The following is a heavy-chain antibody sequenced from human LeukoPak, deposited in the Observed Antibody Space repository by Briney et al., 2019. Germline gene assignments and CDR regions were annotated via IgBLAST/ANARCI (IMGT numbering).Heavy chain of an antibody. Sequence: GESLKISCKGSGYSFTSYWSGWVRQMPGKGLEWMGIIYPGDSDTRYSPSFQGQVTISADKSISTAYLQWSSLKASDTAMYYCARPLDSSGTDPQNFDYWGQGTLVTVSS. CDR3: ARPLDSSGTDPQNFDY. CDR1: GYSFTSYW. D-gene: IGHD3-22*01. V-gene: IGHV5-51*01. CDR2: IYPGDSDT. J-gene: IGHJ4*02.